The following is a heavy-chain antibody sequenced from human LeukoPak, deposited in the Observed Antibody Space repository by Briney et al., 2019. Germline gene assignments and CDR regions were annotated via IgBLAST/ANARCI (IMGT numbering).Heavy chain of an antibody. CDR1: GYTFNNYW. CDR2: IYPDDSDT. Sequence: GESLKISCKASGYTFNNYWIGWVRQMPGKGLEWMGIIYPDDSDTRYSPSFQGHVTISADKSISTAYLQWSGLKASDTALYYCARQPHSTGWFFDYWGQGTLVTVSS. V-gene: IGHV5-51*01. CDR3: ARQPHSTGWFFDY. D-gene: IGHD6-19*01. J-gene: IGHJ4*02.